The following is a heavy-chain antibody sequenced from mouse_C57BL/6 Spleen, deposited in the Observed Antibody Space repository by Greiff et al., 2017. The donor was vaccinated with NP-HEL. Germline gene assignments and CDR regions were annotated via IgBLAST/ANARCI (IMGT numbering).Heavy chain of an antibody. CDR2: INPSSGYT. Sequence: VKLVESGAELAKPGASVKLSCKASGYTFTSYWMHWVKQRPGQGLEWIGYINPSSGYTKYNQKFKDKATLTADKSSSTAYMQLSSLTYEDSAVDYCARGGYDDYYAMDYWGQGTSVTVSS. J-gene: IGHJ4*01. CDR1: GYTFTSYW. D-gene: IGHD2-2*01. CDR3: ARGGYDDYYAMDY. V-gene: IGHV1-7*01.